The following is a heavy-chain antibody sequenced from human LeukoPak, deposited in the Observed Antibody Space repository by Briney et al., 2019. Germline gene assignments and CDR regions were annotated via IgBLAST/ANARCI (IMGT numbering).Heavy chain of an antibody. CDR2: ISGSGAST. J-gene: IGHJ4*02. CDR3: AKDVGKWESLHFFDY. V-gene: IGHV3-23*01. D-gene: IGHD1-26*01. CDR1: GGSISSGGYY. Sequence: ETLSLTCTVSGGSISSGGYYWSWVRQAPGKGLEWISGISGSGASTYYADSVTGRFTISRDNSRNTLYLQMNSLRGDDTAVYYCAKDVGKWESLHFFDYWGQGTLVTVSS.